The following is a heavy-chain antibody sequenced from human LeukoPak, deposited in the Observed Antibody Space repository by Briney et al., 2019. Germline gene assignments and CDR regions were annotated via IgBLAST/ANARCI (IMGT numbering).Heavy chain of an antibody. CDR2: IYYSGST. D-gene: IGHD3-9*01. CDR3: ARGVGYDILTGYLAFDY. CDR1: GGSISSSSYY. J-gene: IGHJ4*02. Sequence: PSETLSPTCTVSGGSISSSSYYWGWIRQPPGKGLEWIGSIYYSGSTYYNPSLKSRVTISVDTSKNQFSLKLSSVTAADTAVYYCARGVGYDILTGYLAFDYWGQGTLVTVSS. V-gene: IGHV4-39*07.